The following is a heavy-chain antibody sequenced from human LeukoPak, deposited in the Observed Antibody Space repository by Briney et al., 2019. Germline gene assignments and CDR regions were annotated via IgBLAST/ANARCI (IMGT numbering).Heavy chain of an antibody. D-gene: IGHD3-3*01. J-gene: IGHJ4*02. CDR3: ARRITIFGVVITDYFDY. Sequence: ASVKVSCKASGYTFTSYAMNWVRQAPGQGLEWMGWINTNTGNPTYAQGFTGRFVFSLDTSVSTAYLQISSLEAEDTAVYYCARRITIFGVVITDYFDYWGQGTLVTVSS. CDR2: INTNTGNP. V-gene: IGHV7-4-1*02. CDR1: GYTFTSYA.